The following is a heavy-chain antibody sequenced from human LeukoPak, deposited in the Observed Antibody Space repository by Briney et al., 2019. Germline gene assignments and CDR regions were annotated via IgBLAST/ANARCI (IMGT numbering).Heavy chain of an antibody. V-gene: IGHV3-11*01. Sequence: GGSLRLSCAASGFTFGDYHMTWIRQAPGSGREWISYINSSGSTVYYAESVKGRFTISRDNARKSLYLQMNNVRAGDTAMYYCARSIAYGISFVRGFIADYWGQGALVTVSS. J-gene: IGHJ4*02. D-gene: IGHD3-10*01. CDR1: GFTFGDYH. CDR3: ARSIAYGISFVRGFIADY. CDR2: INSSGSTV.